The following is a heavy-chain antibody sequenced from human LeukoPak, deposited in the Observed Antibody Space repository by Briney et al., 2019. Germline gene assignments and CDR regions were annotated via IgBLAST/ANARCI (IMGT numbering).Heavy chain of an antibody. CDR1: GFTFRNYA. J-gene: IGHJ4*02. Sequence: GGSLRLSCAASGFTFRNYAMHWVRQAPGKGLEWVAVISFDGSKKYYADSVKGRFTISRDNSKSTLYLQMNSLRAEDTAMYYCASHDHGDYGSFDYWGQGTLVTVSS. D-gene: IGHD4-17*01. CDR2: ISFDGSKK. V-gene: IGHV3-30*04. CDR3: ASHDHGDYGSFDY.